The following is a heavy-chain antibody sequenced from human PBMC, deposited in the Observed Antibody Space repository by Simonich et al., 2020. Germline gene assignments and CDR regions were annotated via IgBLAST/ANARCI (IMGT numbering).Heavy chain of an antibody. Sequence: GGGLVQPGGSLRLSCAASVFTFSSYAMSWVPQAPGKGLEWVSAIHGSCGSPYYADSVKGRFTISRDNSKNTLYLQMNSLRAEDTAVYYCAKALGERITMIGVVIDAFDIWGQGTMVTVSS. J-gene: IGHJ3*02. CDR2: IHGSCGSP. V-gene: IGHV3-23*01. CDR1: VFTFSSYA. CDR3: AKALGERITMIGVVIDAFDI. D-gene: IGHD3-22*01.